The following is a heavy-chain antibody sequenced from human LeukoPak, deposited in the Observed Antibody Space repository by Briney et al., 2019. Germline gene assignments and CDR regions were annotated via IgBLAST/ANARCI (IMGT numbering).Heavy chain of an antibody. J-gene: IGHJ5*02. CDR2: ISAYNGNT. Sequence: ASVKVSCKASGYTFTSYGMSWVRQAPGQGLEWMGWISAYNGNTNYAQKFQGRVTMTTDTSTSTAYMELRSLRSDDTAVYYCARDSFYYGSGNRPFDPWGQGTLVTVSS. CDR1: GYTFTSYG. CDR3: ARDSFYYGSGNRPFDP. V-gene: IGHV1-18*01. D-gene: IGHD3-10*01.